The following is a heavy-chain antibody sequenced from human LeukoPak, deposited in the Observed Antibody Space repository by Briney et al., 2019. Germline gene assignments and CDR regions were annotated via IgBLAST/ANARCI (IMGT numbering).Heavy chain of an antibody. CDR3: ARWRRVYSRYYYFDY. CDR2: ISAYNGNT. V-gene: IGHV1-18*01. Sequence: ASVKVSCKASGYTFTSYGISWVRQAPGQGLEWMGWISAYNGNTNYAQKLQGRVTMTTDTSTSTAYMELRSLRSDDTAVYYCARWRRVYSRYYYFDYWGQGTLVTVSS. D-gene: IGHD6-13*01. J-gene: IGHJ4*02. CDR1: GYTFTSYG.